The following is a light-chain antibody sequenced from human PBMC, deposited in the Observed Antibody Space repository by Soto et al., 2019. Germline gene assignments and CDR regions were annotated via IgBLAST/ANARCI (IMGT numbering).Light chain of an antibody. V-gene: IGLV1-44*01. J-gene: IGLJ2*01. CDR1: STNTGTNT. CDR3: AAWDGSLNVVL. CDR2: STN. Sequence: QSALTQPPSESVTTGHTATISCSRSSTNTGTNTVNWYQQLPGSAPQLLLYSTNQRPSGVPGRFSGSKSGTSASLAISGLQSDDEADYYCAAWDGSLNVVLFGGGTKVPVL.